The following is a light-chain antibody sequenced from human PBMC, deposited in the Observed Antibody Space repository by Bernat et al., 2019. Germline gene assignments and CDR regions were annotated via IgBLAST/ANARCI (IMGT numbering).Light chain of an antibody. V-gene: IGKV2-28*01. Sequence: DIVMTQSPLSLPVTPGEPASIACRSSQSLLQSNGYNYLHWYLQKPGQSPQLLIYLRSNRASGVPDRFSGSGSGTDFTLKISRVEAEDVGLYYCMQALQTPITFGQGTRLDIK. CDR2: LRS. J-gene: IGKJ5*01. CDR3: MQALQTPIT. CDR1: QSLLQSNGYNY.